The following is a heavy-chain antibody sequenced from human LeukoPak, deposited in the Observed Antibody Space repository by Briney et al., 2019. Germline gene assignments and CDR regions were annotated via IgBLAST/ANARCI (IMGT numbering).Heavy chain of an antibody. Sequence: SETLSLTCTVSGGSISSGSYYWSWIRQPAGKGLEWIGRIYTSGSTNYNPSLKSRVTVSVDTSKNQFSLKLSSVTAADTAVYYCVSELAYWGQGTLVTVSS. CDR2: IYTSGST. J-gene: IGHJ4*02. V-gene: IGHV4-61*02. CDR1: GGSISSGSYY. CDR3: VSELAY.